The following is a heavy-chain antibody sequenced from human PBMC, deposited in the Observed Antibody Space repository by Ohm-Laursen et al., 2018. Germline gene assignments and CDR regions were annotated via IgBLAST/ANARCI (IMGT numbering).Heavy chain of an antibody. V-gene: IGHV4-59*12. CDR3: AREIPRDIVVVAAAIQDY. Sequence: TLSLTCTVSGGSISSYYWSWIRQPPGKGLEWIGYIYYSGSTNYNPSLKSRVTISVDTSKNQFSLKLSSVTAADTSVYYCAREIPRDIVVVAAAIQDYWGQGTLVTVSS. D-gene: IGHD2-2*02. CDR1: GGSISSYY. J-gene: IGHJ4*02. CDR2: IYYSGST.